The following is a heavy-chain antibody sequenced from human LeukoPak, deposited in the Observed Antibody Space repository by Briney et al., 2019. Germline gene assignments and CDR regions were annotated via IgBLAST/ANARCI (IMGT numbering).Heavy chain of an antibody. Sequence: GGSPRLSCAASGFTFSSYEINWVRQAPGKGLEWVSYISSSGSTIYYADSVKGRFTISRDNAKNSLYLQMNSLRAEDTAVYYCARELTVTTFDYWGQGTLVTVSS. CDR2: ISSSGSTI. J-gene: IGHJ4*02. CDR3: ARELTVTTFDY. CDR1: GFTFSSYE. D-gene: IGHD4-17*01. V-gene: IGHV3-48*03.